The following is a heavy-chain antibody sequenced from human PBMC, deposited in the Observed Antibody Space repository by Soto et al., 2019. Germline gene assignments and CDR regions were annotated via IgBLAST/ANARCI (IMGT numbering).Heavy chain of an antibody. CDR1: GSTFSAYA. Sequence: SVKISCKASGSTFSAYAISWVRQAPGQGLQWMGGIMSIYGTAKKAQKFQGRVRITEDEYTGTAYMELNSLTSEDTAVYYCVGGRTANTVLAYWGEGTRVTVSS. CDR2: IMSIYGTA. CDR3: VGGRTANTVLAY. V-gene: IGHV1-69*13. J-gene: IGHJ4*02. D-gene: IGHD2-21*01.